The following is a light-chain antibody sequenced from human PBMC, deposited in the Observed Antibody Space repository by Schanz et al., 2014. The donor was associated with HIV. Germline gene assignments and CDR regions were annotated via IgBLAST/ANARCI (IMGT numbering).Light chain of an antibody. J-gene: IGLJ3*02. CDR2: DGY. V-gene: IGLV2-11*01. Sequence: QSALTQPRSVSGSPGQSVTISCTGTNSDVGGYDYVSWYQQYPGKAPKLMIYDGYKRPSGVPDRFSGSKSGNTASLSISGLQAEDEADYYCCSYAGSYFFWVFGGGTQLTVL. CDR1: NSDVGGYDY. CDR3: CSYAGSYFFWV.